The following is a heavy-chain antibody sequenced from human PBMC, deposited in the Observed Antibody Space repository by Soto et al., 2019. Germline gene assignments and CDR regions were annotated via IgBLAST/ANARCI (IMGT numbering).Heavy chain of an antibody. CDR2: ISAYNGNT. Sequence: ASVKVSCKASGYTFTSYGISWVRQAPGQGLEWMGWISAYNGNTNYAQKLQGRVTMTTDTSTSTAYMELGSLRSDDTAVYYCAREDDILPGYCPFDYRGQGTLGTVSS. J-gene: IGHJ4*02. V-gene: IGHV1-18*01. CDR1: GYTFTSYG. D-gene: IGHD3-9*01. CDR3: AREDDILPGYCPFDY.